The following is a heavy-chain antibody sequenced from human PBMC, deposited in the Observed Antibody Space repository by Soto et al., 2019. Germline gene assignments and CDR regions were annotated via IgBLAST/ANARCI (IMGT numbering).Heavy chain of an antibody. V-gene: IGHV4-39*01. CDR1: GASISSSSYY. Sequence: PSETLSLTCAVSGASISSSSYYWGWIRHPPGKGLEWIGSIYYSGSTYYNPSLKSRVTISVDTSKNQFSLKLSSVTAADTAVYYCARRHILTGYSVDSWGQGTLVTVSS. D-gene: IGHD3-9*01. CDR2: IYYSGST. CDR3: ARRHILTGYSVDS. J-gene: IGHJ4*02.